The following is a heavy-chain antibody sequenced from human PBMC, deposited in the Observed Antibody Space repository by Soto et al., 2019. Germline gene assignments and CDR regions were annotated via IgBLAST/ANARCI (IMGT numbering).Heavy chain of an antibody. V-gene: IGHV1-46*01. CDR1: GYIFTNYY. CDR3: ERGLYSGDK. J-gene: IGHJ4*02. CDR2: INPNGGST. Sequence: QVRLVQSGAEVKKPGASVKVSCKASGYIFTNYYIHWVRQAPGQGLEWMAIINPNGGSTNCAQEFQGRITLTRDTSTSTVYMDLSSLTSEDTAVYYCERGLYSGDKWGQGTLVTVSS. D-gene: IGHD2-15*01.